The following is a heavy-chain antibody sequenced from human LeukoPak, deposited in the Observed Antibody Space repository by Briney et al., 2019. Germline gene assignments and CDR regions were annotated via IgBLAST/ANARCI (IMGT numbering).Heavy chain of an antibody. V-gene: IGHV3-48*04. D-gene: IGHD3-10*01. CDR2: ISSSGSTI. Sequence: GGSLRLSCAASGFTFSDYSMNWVRQAPGKGLEWVSYISSSGSTIYYADSVKGRFTISRDNAKNSLYLQMNSLRAEDTAVYYCAREVILWFGELARSYYFDYWGQGTLVTVSS. J-gene: IGHJ4*02. CDR1: GFTFSDYS. CDR3: AREVILWFGELARSYYFDY.